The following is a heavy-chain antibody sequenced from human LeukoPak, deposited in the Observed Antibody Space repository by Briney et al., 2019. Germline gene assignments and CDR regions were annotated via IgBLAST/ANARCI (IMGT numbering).Heavy chain of an antibody. CDR3: ARDAGWGYYDL. Sequence: GGSLRLSCVASGFTFSTSWVTWVRQAPGKGLEWVANVDKHGSGRYYVDSVKGRFAISRDYASNSVFLQMNSLRAEDTSVYYCARDAGWGYYDLWGQGTPVTVSS. CDR2: VDKHGSGR. J-gene: IGHJ4*02. V-gene: IGHV3-7*01. D-gene: IGHD1-26*01. CDR1: GFTFSTSW.